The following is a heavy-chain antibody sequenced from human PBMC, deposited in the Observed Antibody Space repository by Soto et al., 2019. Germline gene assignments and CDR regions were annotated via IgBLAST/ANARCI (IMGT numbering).Heavy chain of an antibody. Sequence: QVQLVEAGGGLVQPGRSLRLSCVVSGFTFSNYGMHWDRQAPGKGLEWVADIWYDGSGQRYAGSVQGRFTISRDNSKNKLYLQINSLRVEDTAVYYCAKDEVSRKYYGHSLDVWGQGTTVTVSS. D-gene: IGHD4-17*01. V-gene: IGHV3-33*03. J-gene: IGHJ6*02. CDR1: GFTFSNYG. CDR3: AKDEVSRKYYGHSLDV. CDR2: IWYDGSGQ.